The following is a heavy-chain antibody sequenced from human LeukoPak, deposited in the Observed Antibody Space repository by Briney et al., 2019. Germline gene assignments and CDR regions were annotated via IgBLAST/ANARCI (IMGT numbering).Heavy chain of an antibody. CDR1: GYTFTRYH. V-gene: IGHV1-46*01. J-gene: IGHJ5*02. Sequence: ASVKVSCKASGYTFTRYHMHWLRQAPGQGLEWMGIINPSGGSTRYAQKFQGRVTMTRDTSTSTVYMEVSSLRSEDTAVYYCARSVYTIIAVAEGATNWFDPWGQGTLVTVSS. D-gene: IGHD6-19*01. CDR3: ARSVYTIIAVAEGATNWFDP. CDR2: INPSGGST.